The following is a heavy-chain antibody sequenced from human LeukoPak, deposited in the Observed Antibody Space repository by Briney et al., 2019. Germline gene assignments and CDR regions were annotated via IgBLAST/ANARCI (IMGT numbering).Heavy chain of an antibody. Sequence: PSETLSLACTVSGDSIITEGSYWSWIRQPPGKGLEWMGFIYHTGTTYYNPSLKGRVTISVDTSKNQFSLKLSSVTAADTAVYYCARTYGDHGDYWGQGTLVTVSS. V-gene: IGHV4-30-2*01. CDR1: GDSIITEGSY. D-gene: IGHD4-17*01. J-gene: IGHJ4*02. CDR3: ARTYGDHGDY. CDR2: IYHTGTT.